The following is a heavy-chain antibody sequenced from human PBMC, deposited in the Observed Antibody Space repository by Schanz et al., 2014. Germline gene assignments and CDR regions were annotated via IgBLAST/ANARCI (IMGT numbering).Heavy chain of an antibody. Sequence: EVQLVTSGGDLVQPGGSLRLSCAASGFTFNTSWFHWVRQPPGKGLLWVSRVSRDGSETTYVDSVRGRFTISRDTAKNTVLLQMNNLRAEDTAVYYCARGASRDYFAKDVWGQGTTVTVSS. CDR3: ARGASRDYFAKDV. V-gene: IGHV3-74*01. CDR1: GFTFNTSW. CDR2: VSRDGSET. J-gene: IGHJ6*02.